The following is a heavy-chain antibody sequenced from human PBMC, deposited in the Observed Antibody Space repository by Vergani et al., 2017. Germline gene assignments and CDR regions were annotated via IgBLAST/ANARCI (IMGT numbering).Heavy chain of an antibody. Sequence: QVQLQESGPGLVKPSETLSLTCTVSGYSISSGYYWGWIRQPPGKGLEWIGSIYHSGSTYYNPSLKSRVTISVDTSKNQFSLKLSSVTAADTAVYYCARVGIQLWLNDYWGQGTLVTVSS. D-gene: IGHD5-18*01. CDR3: ARVGIQLWLNDY. CDR2: IYHSGST. CDR1: GYSISSGYY. V-gene: IGHV4-38-2*02. J-gene: IGHJ4*02.